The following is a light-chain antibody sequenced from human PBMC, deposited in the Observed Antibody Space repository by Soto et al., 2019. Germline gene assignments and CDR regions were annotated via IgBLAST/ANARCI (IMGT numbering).Light chain of an antibody. CDR2: EVS. V-gene: IGLV2-23*02. Sequence: QSALTQPASVSGSPGQSITISCTGTSSDVGSYNLVSWYQQHPGKAPKLMIYEVSKRPSGVSNRFSGSKSGNTASLTISGLQAEDEADYYCCSYAGSDYVFGTGTKLT. CDR3: CSYAGSDYV. CDR1: SSDVGSYNL. J-gene: IGLJ1*01.